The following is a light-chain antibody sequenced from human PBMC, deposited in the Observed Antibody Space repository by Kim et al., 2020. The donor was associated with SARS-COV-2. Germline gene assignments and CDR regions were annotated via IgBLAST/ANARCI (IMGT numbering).Light chain of an antibody. CDR3: HQYGSSPWS. Sequence: ASVGDRDTITYRPSQSVSHYLAWYQHKPGKAPNLLVYDASSLEGGVPSRFSGSGSGTELTLTITSLQPDDFATYYCHQYGSSPWSFGQGTKVDIK. CDR1: QSVSHY. V-gene: IGKV1-5*01. CDR2: DAS. J-gene: IGKJ1*01.